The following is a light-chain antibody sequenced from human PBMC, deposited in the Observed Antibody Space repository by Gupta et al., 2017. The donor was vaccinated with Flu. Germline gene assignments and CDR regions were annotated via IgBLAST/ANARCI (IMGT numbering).Light chain of an antibody. Sequence: PSTLSASVGDRVIITCRASQSIVDSLAWYQQEPGKAPKLLIYKASSLESGVSPRFSGSGSGTEFALTISSLQPNDFATYYCQQEDYYPVTFGHGTKVDTK. V-gene: IGKV1-5*03. CDR2: KAS. CDR1: QSIVDS. J-gene: IGKJ3*01. CDR3: QQEDYYPVT.